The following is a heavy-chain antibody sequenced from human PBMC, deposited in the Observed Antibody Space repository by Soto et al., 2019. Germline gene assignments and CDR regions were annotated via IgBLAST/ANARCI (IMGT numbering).Heavy chain of an antibody. CDR3: TTHAPEHMIRK. J-gene: IGHJ4*02. D-gene: IGHD2-21*01. CDR2: IRNKANSYAT. Sequence: GCLRLSSAASGVTVSGSALHWVRHASGKGLEWVGSIRNKANSYATAYAASVKGRFTISRDDSKNTAFLQMNSLKTEDTALYYCTTHAPEHMIRKWGPGTLVTVSS. CDR1: GVTVSGSA. V-gene: IGHV3-73*01.